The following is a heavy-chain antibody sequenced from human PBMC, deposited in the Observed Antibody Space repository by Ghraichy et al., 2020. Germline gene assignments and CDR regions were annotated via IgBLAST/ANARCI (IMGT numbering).Heavy chain of an antibody. V-gene: IGHV3-7*03. Sequence: GGSLRLSCAASGFTFSSYWMSWVRQAPGKGLEWVANIKQDGSEKYYVDSVKGRFTISRDNAKNSLYLQMNSLRAEDTAVYYCASSYGSWGYYISRHFDYWGQGTLVTVSS. D-gene: IGHD3-10*01. CDR1: GFTFSSYW. CDR2: IKQDGSEK. CDR3: ASSYGSWGYYISRHFDY. J-gene: IGHJ4*02.